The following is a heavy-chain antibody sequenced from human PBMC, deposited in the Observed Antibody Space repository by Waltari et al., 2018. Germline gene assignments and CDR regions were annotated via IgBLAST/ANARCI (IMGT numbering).Heavy chain of an antibody. D-gene: IGHD2-21*01. CDR2: INYSGSP. Sequence: QLQLQESGPGLVKPSETLSLTCTVSGDSITSSDHFWAWIRQSPGKGLERIGSINYSGSPHYNPPLKSRVTISVDTSKNQFSLRLSSATAADTGVYYCARRVGIGDYFDYWGQGTLVTVSS. J-gene: IGHJ4*02. CDR1: GDSITSSDHF. V-gene: IGHV4-39*01. CDR3: ARRVGIGDYFDY.